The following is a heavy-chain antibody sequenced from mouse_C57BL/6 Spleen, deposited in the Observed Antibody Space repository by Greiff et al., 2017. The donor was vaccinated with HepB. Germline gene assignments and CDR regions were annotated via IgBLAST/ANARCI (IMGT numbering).Heavy chain of an antibody. J-gene: IGHJ3*01. V-gene: IGHV1-19*01. D-gene: IGHD2-4*01. CDR2: INPYNGGT. Sequence: EVQLQQSGPVQVKPGASVKMSCKASGYTFTDYYMNWVKQSHGKSLEWIGVINPYNGGTSYNQKFKGKATLTVDKSSSTAYMELNSLTSEDSAVYYCASSYDYDGGPWFAYWGQGTLVTVSA. CDR1: GYTFTDYY. CDR3: ASSYDYDGGPWFAY.